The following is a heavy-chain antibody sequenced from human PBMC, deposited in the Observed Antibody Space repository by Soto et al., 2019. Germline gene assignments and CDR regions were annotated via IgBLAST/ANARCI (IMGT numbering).Heavy chain of an antibody. CDR1: GGSISSYY. V-gene: IGHV4-59*12. CDR2: IYYSGST. J-gene: IGHJ4*01. Sequence: QVQLQESGPGLVKASETLSLTCTVSGGSISSYYWSWIRQPPGKGLEWIGYIYYSGSTNYNPSLKSRVTITQDTPKNQFSLKLSSVAAADSAAYYWARLSLWFEEFYFDYWGHGTLVTVSS. D-gene: IGHD3-10*01. CDR3: ARLSLWFEEFYFDY.